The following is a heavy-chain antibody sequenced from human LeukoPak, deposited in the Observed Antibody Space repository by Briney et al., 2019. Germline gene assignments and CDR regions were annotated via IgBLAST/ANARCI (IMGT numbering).Heavy chain of an antibody. Sequence: GASVKVSCKASGYTFTSYGISWVRQAPGQGLEWMGWISAYNGNTNYAQKLQGRVTMTTDTSTSTAYMELRSLRSDDTAVYYCARGVHKFYYDSSDYQPFAFDIWGQGTLVTVSS. CDR2: ISAYNGNT. CDR1: GYTFTSYG. CDR3: ARGVHKFYYDSSDYQPFAFDI. J-gene: IGHJ4*02. V-gene: IGHV1-18*01. D-gene: IGHD3-22*01.